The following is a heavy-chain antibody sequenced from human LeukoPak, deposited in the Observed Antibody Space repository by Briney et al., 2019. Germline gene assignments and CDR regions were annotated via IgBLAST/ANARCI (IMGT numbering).Heavy chain of an antibody. CDR1: GFTFSSYA. D-gene: IGHD3-22*01. CDR2: ISSNGGST. V-gene: IGHV3-64*01. Sequence: GGSLRLSCAASGFTFSSYAMHWVRQAPGKGLEYVSAISSNGGSTYYANSVKGRFTISRDNSKNTLYLQMGSLRAEDMAVYYCARENYYDSSGYPIYDYWGQGTLVTVSS. J-gene: IGHJ4*02. CDR3: ARENYYDSSGYPIYDY.